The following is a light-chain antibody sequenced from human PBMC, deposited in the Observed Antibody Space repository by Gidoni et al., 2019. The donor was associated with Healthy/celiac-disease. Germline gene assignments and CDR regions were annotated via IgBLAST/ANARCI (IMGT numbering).Light chain of an antibody. V-gene: IGKV1-33*01. CDR2: DAS. J-gene: IGKJ2*01. CDR1: QDISNY. CDR3: QQYDNLPRT. Sequence: DIQMTKSPSSLSASVGDRVTITCQASQDISNYLNWYQQKPGKAPKLLIYDASNLETGVPSRFSGSGSGTDFTFTISSLQAEDIATYYCQQYDNLPRTFGQXTKLEIK.